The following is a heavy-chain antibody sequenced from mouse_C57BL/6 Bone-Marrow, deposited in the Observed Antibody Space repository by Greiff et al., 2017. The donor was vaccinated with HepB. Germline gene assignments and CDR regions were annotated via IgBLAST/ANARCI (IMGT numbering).Heavy chain of an antibody. CDR1: GFNIKDDY. J-gene: IGHJ2*01. Sequence: EVKLMESGAELVRPGASVKLSCTASGFNIKDDYMHWVKQRPEQGLEWIGWIDPENGDTEYASKFQGKATITADTSSNTAYLQLSSLTSEDTAVYYCTLYYYGSSCWGQGTTLTVSS. V-gene: IGHV14-4*01. CDR2: IDPENGDT. D-gene: IGHD1-1*01. CDR3: TLYYYGSSC.